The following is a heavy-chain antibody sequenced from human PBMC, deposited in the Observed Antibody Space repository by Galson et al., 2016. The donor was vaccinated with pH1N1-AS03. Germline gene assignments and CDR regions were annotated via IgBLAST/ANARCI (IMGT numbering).Heavy chain of an antibody. Sequence: QAPGKGLEYVSAISGNGVSTYYANSVKGRFTISRDNSKNTLYLQMGSLRAEDMAVYYCARGPVSYSNYWFPPPDYWGQGTLVTVSS. J-gene: IGHJ4*02. CDR3: ARGPVSYSNYWFPPPDY. CDR2: ISGNGVST. V-gene: IGHV3-64*01. D-gene: IGHD6-13*01.